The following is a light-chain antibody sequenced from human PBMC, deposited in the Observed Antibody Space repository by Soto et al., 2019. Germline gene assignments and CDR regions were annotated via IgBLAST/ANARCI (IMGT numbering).Light chain of an antibody. CDR3: CSYAGRYTL. Sequence: QSALTQPRSVSGSPGQSVTISCTGTSSDVGSYNYVSWYQQHTGKAPKFIIYDVTKRPSGVPDRFSGSKSGNTVSLTISGLQAEDEADYYCCSYAGRYTLFGGGTKVTVL. J-gene: IGLJ2*01. V-gene: IGLV2-11*01. CDR1: SSDVGSYNY. CDR2: DVT.